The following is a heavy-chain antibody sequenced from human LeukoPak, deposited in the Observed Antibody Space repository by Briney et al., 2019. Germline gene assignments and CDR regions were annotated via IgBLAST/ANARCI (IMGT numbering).Heavy chain of an antibody. CDR1: GFTFSSYS. J-gene: IGHJ4*02. V-gene: IGHV3-21*01. Sequence: SGGSLRLSCAASGFTFSSYSMNWVRQAPGKGLEWVSSISSSSSYIYYADSVKGRFTISRDNSKNTLYLQMNSLRAEDTAVYYCASPPWYSSSWYLDYWGQGTLVTVSS. D-gene: IGHD6-13*01. CDR2: ISSSSSYI. CDR3: ASPPWYSSSWYLDY.